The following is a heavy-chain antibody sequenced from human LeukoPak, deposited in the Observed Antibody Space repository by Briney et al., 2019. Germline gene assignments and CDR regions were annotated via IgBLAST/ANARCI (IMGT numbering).Heavy chain of an antibody. Sequence: GGSLRLSCAASGFTFSTYYMNWVRHAPGKGLEWVSFITGSSSYIYYTDSVKGRFTISRDNAKNSLFRQMNSLRDEHTGVYYCASGFSSSPYFDYWGQGTLVTVSS. CDR1: GFTFSTYY. V-gene: IGHV3-21*01. D-gene: IGHD6-6*01. CDR2: ITGSSSYI. CDR3: ASGFSSSPYFDY. J-gene: IGHJ4*02.